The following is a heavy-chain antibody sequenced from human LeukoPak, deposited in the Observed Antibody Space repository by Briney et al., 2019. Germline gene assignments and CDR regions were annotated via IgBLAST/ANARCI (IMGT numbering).Heavy chain of an antibody. V-gene: IGHV1-18*01. D-gene: IGHD1-26*01. CDR3: ARDQWGSGSYLIDY. J-gene: IGHJ4*02. CDR2: ISAYNGNT. CDR1: GYTFTIYG. Sequence: ASVKVSCKASGYTFTIYGISWVRQAPGQGLGWMGWISAYNGNTNYAQKLQGRVTLTTDTSTSTAYMELRSLRSDDTAVYYCARDQWGSGSYLIDYWGQGTLVTVSS.